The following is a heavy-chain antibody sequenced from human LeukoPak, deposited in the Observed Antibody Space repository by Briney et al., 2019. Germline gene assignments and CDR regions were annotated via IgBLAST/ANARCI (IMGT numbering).Heavy chain of an antibody. J-gene: IGHJ4*02. CDR3: ARMPAEYGDYDLKYFDY. CDR2: INPNSGGT. Sequence: GASVKVSCKASGYTFTGYYMHWVRQAPGQGLEWMGWINPNSGGTNYAQKFQGRVTMTRDTSISTAYMELSRLRSDDTAVYYCARMPAEYGDYDLKYFDYWGQGTLVTVSS. D-gene: IGHD4-17*01. V-gene: IGHV1-2*02. CDR1: GYTFTGYY.